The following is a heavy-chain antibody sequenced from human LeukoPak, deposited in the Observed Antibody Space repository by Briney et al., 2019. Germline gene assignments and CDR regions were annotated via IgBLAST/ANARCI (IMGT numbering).Heavy chain of an antibody. V-gene: IGHV1-2*02. J-gene: IGHJ4*02. CDR2: INPNSGGT. Sequence: GASVKVSFKSSVYTFTGYYMHGVRQAPGQGLEWMGWINPNSGGTNYAQNFQGRVTMTRDTSISTAYMELSRLRSDDTAVYHCARDNSLDFWGQGTLVTVSS. D-gene: IGHD4-23*01. CDR3: ARDNSLDF. CDR1: VYTFTGYY.